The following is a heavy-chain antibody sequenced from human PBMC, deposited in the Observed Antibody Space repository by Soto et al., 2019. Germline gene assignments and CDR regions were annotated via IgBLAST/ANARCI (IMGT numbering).Heavy chain of an antibody. CDR2: ISSSSSYT. J-gene: IGHJ4*02. V-gene: IGHV3-11*06. CDR1: GFTFSDYY. D-gene: IGHD3-22*01. CDR3: ARGYYDSSGYTGFDY. Sequence: VGSLRLSCAASGFTFSDYYMSWIRQAPGKGLEWVSYISSSSSYTNYADSVKGRFTISRDNAKNSLYLRMNSLRAEDTAVYYCARGYYDSSGYTGFDYWGQGTLVTVSS.